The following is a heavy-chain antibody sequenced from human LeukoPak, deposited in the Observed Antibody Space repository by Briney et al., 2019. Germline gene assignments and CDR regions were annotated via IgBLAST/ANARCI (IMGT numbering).Heavy chain of an antibody. CDR1: GFTFSSYW. V-gene: IGHV3-74*01. CDR2: INSDGSRS. D-gene: IGHD6-19*01. Sequence: GGSLRLSCAASGFTFSSYWMHWVRQAPGKGLVWVSRINSDGSRSSYADSVKGRFTVSRDNAKNTLYLQMNSLRAEDTAVYYCATLPIEVAGICVDYWGQGTLVTVSA. CDR3: ATLPIEVAGICVDY. J-gene: IGHJ4*02.